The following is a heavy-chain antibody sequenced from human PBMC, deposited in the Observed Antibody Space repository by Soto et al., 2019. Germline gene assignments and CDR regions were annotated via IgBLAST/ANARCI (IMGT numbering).Heavy chain of an antibody. Sequence: QVQLVESVGGVFQPGRSLRLSCAASGFTCSSYGMHWVLQAPGQGLEWVAGISYDGSNKYYADSVKGRFTISRDKSKNTLYLQMNSLSAEDTAVYDFAKYQEWLRFGAFEIWGQGTMVTVTS. D-gene: IGHD5-12*01. V-gene: IGHV3-30*18. CDR2: ISYDGSNK. J-gene: IGHJ3*02. CDR1: GFTCSSYG. CDR3: AKYQEWLRFGAFEI.